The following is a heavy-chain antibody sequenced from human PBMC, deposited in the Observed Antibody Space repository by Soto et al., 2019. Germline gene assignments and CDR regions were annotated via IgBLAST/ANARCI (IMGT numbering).Heavy chain of an antibody. Sequence: GGSLRLSCSASGFTFSSYAMHWVRQAPGKGLEYVSAISSNGGSTYYSDSVKGRFTISRDNSKNTLYLQMSSLRAEDTAVYYCXKDRNRIAAAAGTDFAYWGQGTLVTVSS. V-gene: IGHV3-64D*06. CDR2: ISSNGGST. CDR3: XKDRNRIAAAAGTDFAY. J-gene: IGHJ4*02. D-gene: IGHD6-13*01. CDR1: GFTFSSYA.